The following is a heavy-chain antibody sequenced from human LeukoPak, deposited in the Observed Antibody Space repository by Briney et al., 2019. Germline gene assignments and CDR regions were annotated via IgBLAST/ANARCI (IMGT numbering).Heavy chain of an antibody. V-gene: IGHV4-39*07. J-gene: IGHJ4*02. CDR1: GGSISSSSYY. CDR3: AREGGLELPLLYFDY. D-gene: IGHD1-7*01. Sequence: SETLSLTCTVSGGSISSSSYYWGWIRQPPGKGLEWIGSIYYSGSTYYNPSLKSRVTISVDTSKNQFSLKLSSVTAADTAVYYCAREGGLELPLLYFDYWGQGTLVTVSS. CDR2: IYYSGST.